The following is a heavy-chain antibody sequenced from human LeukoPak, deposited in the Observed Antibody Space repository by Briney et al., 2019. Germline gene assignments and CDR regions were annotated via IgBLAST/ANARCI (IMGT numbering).Heavy chain of an antibody. D-gene: IGHD4-17*01. Sequence: ASVKVSFKASGYTFITYGITGVRQAPGQGLDWMGWITPYNGYTNYAQNLQDRVTMTTDTSKSTAYMEMRSLRSDDTAVYYCARANGDLDYWGQGTLVTVSS. CDR3: ARANGDLDY. CDR1: GYTFITYG. J-gene: IGHJ4*02. CDR2: ITPYNGYT. V-gene: IGHV1-18*01.